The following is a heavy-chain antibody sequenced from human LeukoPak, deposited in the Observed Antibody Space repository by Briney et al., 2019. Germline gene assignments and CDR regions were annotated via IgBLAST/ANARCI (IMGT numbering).Heavy chain of an antibody. D-gene: IGHD5/OR15-5a*01. CDR3: VTHVLFDSNHYSYWFDP. CDR2: IHHSGET. V-gene: IGHV4-59*08. J-gene: IGHJ5*02. CDR1: GVSINSHW. Sequence: PSETLSLTCSVSGVSINSHWWSRIRQPPGRGLEWIAYIHHSGETNYDPSLKSRVTISLDTSKNQVSLMLTSVTAADTAVYFCVTHVLFDSNHYSYWFDPWGQGTLVTVSS.